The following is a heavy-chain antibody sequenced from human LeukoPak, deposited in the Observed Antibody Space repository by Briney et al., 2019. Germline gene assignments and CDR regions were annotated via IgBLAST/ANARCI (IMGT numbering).Heavy chain of an antibody. CDR1: SGSINSSNW. CDR2: IYYSGTT. V-gene: IGHV4-4*02. D-gene: IGHD3-22*01. J-gene: IGHJ3*02. Sequence: PSETLSLTCVVSSGSINSSNWWSWVRQSPGKGLDWIGEIYYSGTTNYNPSLKSRVTISVDTSKNQFSLKLSSVTAADTAVYYCARRFSGTYYDSSGYGQSDAFDIWGQGTMVTVSS. CDR3: ARRFSGTYYDSSGYGQSDAFDI.